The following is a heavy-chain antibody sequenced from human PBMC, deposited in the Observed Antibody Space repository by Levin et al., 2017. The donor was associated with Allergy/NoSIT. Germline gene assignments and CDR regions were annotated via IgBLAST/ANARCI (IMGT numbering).Heavy chain of an antibody. CDR1: GFTFSSYL. CDR2: FIGSGGDT. V-gene: IGHV3-23*01. CDR3: AKGTMSSSSELDF. Sequence: PGGSLRLSCTASGFTFSSYLMSWVRQAPGKGLEWVSGFIGSGGDTGYADSVKGRFTITRDNARNTLDLHMSSLRVEDTAIYYCAKGTMSSSSELDFWGQGTLVTVSS. J-gene: IGHJ4*02. D-gene: IGHD6-6*01.